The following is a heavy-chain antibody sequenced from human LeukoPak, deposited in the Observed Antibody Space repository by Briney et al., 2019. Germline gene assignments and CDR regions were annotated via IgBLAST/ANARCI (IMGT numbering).Heavy chain of an antibody. V-gene: IGHV3-7*01. CDR1: GFTFSSYW. CDR3: ARDHYFDY. Sequence: GGSLTLSWAASGFTFSSYWMSWVRQAPGKGLEWVAKIKQDGSEKYYVDSVKGRLTISRDNAKNSLYLQMNSLRAEDTAVYYCARDHYFDYWGQGTLVTVSS. CDR2: IKQDGSEK. J-gene: IGHJ4*02.